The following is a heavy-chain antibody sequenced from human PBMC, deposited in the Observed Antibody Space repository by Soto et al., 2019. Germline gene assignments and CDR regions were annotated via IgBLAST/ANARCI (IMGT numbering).Heavy chain of an antibody. CDR3: TTDLLRYFDWLLYPDAFDI. Sequence: PGGSLRLSCAASGFTFSNAWMSWVRQAPGKGLEWVGRIKSKTDGGTTDYAAPVKGRFTISRDDSKNTLYLQMNSLKTEDTAVYYCTTDLLRYFDWLLYPDAFDIWGQGTMVTVS. CDR1: GFTFSNAW. J-gene: IGHJ3*02. D-gene: IGHD3-9*01. V-gene: IGHV3-15*01. CDR2: IKSKTDGGTT.